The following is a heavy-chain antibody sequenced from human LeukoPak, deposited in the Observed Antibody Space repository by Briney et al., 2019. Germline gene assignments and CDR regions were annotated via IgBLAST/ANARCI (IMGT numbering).Heavy chain of an antibody. CDR1: GGSISSYY. Sequence: SETLSLTCTVSGGSISSYYWCWIRQPPGKGLEWIGYIYYSGSTNYNPSLKSRVTISVDTSKTQFSLKLSSVTAADTAVYYCATGYGGNSNAFDIWGQGTMVTVSS. J-gene: IGHJ3*02. CDR2: IYYSGST. CDR3: ATGYGGNSNAFDI. V-gene: IGHV4-59*01. D-gene: IGHD4-23*01.